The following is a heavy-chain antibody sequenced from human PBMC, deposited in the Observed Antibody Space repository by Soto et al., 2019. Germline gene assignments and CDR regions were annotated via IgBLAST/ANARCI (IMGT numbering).Heavy chain of an antibody. CDR3: VSTGHSFGVVM. Sequence: SETLSLTCTVSGASMNNYYGSWVRQPPGKGLEWIGCMFYSGGSNSNPSLKGRVTISVDTSKNQISLKLTLVTAADTAAYYCVSTGHSFGVVMWCQGTLVTVSS. CDR2: MFYSGGS. D-gene: IGHD3-16*01. CDR1: GASMNNYY. J-gene: IGHJ1*01. V-gene: IGHV4-59*01.